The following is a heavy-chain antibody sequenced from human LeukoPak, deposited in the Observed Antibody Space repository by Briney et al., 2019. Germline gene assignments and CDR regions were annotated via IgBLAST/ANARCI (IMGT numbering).Heavy chain of an antibody. CDR3: VKGRISEDGLDF. J-gene: IGHJ4*02. CDR2: ISSSGNT. V-gene: IGHV3-23*01. D-gene: IGHD6-13*01. Sequence: GGSLRLSCAASGFTFNRSAMTWVHQTPGKGLDWVSSISSSGNTYYADSVKGRFTISRDNSKNMLYLQMNSLRAEDTAVYYCVKGRISEDGLDFWGQGTLVTVSS. CDR1: GFTFNRSA.